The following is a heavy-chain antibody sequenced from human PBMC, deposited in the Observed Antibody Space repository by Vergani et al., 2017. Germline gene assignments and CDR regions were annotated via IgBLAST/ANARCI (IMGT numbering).Heavy chain of an antibody. CDR2: ISGSGGST. CDR3: AKAVRYFSGYFDY. D-gene: IGHD3-9*01. J-gene: IGHJ4*02. Sequence: EVQLLESGGGLVQPGGSLRLSCAASGFTFSSYAMSWVRQAPGKGLGWVSAISGSGGSTYYADSVKGRFTISRDNSKNTLYLQMNSLRAEDTAVYYCAKAVRYFSGYFDYWGQGTLVTVSS. CDR1: GFTFSSYA. V-gene: IGHV3-23*01.